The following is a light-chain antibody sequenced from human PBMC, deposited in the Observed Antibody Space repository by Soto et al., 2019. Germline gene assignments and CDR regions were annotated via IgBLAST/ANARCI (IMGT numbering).Light chain of an antibody. J-gene: IGLJ2*01. CDR1: SSNIGAGYD. CDR2: GNS. CDR3: QSYDSSLSGEL. Sequence: QCVLTQPPSVSGAPGQRVTISCTGSSSNIGAGYDVHWYQQLPGTAPKLLIYGNSNRPSGVPDRFSGSKSGTSASLAITGLQAEDEADYYCQSYDSSLSGELLGGGTKVTVL. V-gene: IGLV1-40*01.